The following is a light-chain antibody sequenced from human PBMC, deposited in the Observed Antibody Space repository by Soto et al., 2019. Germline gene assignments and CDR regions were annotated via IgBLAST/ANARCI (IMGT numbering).Light chain of an antibody. CDR1: SSNIGSNT. Sequence: VLTQPPSASGTPGQRVTISCSGSSSNIGSNTVNWYQQLPGTAPKLLIYSNNQRPSGVPDRFSGSKSGTSASLAISGLQSEDEADYYCAAWDDSLNVVFGGGTQLTVL. V-gene: IGLV1-44*01. J-gene: IGLJ2*01. CDR3: AAWDDSLNVV. CDR2: SNN.